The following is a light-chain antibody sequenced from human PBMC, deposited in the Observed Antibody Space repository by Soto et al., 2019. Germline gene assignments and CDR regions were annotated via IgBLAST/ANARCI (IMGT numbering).Light chain of an antibody. Sequence: DIQLTQSPSSLSASVGDRVTITCRASQTIDTYLNWYQHKPGTAPKVLIYAATYLQNGVPSRFSGTGSGTDFTLSIRSLQPEAFAAYYCPQNFNFPRTFGQATKVDSK. CDR1: QTIDTY. CDR3: PQNFNFPRT. J-gene: IGKJ1*01. CDR2: AAT. V-gene: IGKV1-39*01.